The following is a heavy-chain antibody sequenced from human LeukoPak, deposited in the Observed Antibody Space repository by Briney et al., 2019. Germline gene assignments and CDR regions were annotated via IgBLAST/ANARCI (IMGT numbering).Heavy chain of an antibody. CDR1: GGSISSYY. D-gene: IGHD3-22*01. V-gene: IGHV4-59*01. Sequence: SETLSLTCTVSGGSISSYYWSWIRQPPGKGLEWIGYIYYSGSTNYKPSLKSRVTISVDTSKNQFSLKLNSVTAADPAVYYCARAGGITMIVVLIGDAFDIWGQGTMVTVSS. CDR2: IYYSGST. J-gene: IGHJ3*02. CDR3: ARAGGITMIVVLIGDAFDI.